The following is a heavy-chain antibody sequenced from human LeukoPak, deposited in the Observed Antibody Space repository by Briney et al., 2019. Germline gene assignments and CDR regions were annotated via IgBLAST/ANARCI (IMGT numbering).Heavy chain of an antibody. D-gene: IGHD1-7*01. CDR1: ADSITRYY. CDR2: MFHTGST. J-gene: IGHJ4*02. V-gene: IGHV4-59*01. CDR3: ARAFGDWNYYFDY. Sequence: SETLSLTCSVSADSITRYYLSWIRQPPGKGLEWIGYMFHTGSTSYNPSLKSRVTISVDTSKNQFSLKLSSVTAADTAVYYCARAFGDWNYYFDYWGQGTLVTVSS.